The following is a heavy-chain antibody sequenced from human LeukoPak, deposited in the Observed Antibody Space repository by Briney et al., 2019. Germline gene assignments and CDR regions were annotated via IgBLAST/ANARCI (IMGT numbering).Heavy chain of an antibody. CDR1: GGSFSGYY. CDR2: INHSGST. D-gene: IGHD6-6*01. CDR3: ARGPTIAARTFDY. Sequence: TSESLSLTCAVYGGSFSGYYWSCIRQPPGKGLEWIGEINHSGSTNYNPSLKSRVTISVDTSKNQFSLKLSSVTAADTAVYYCARGPTIAARTFDYWGQGTLVTVSS. J-gene: IGHJ4*02. V-gene: IGHV4-34*01.